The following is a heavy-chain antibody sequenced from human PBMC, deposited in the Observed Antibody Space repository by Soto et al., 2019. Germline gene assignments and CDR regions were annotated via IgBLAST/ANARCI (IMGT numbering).Heavy chain of an antibody. CDR3: ARGLDTAMVKQHEHFDY. J-gene: IGHJ4*02. D-gene: IGHD5-18*01. CDR1: GFSFSSYG. V-gene: IGHV3-33*01. CDR2: IWYDGSNK. Sequence: QPGGCLRLSCAAGGFSFSSYGMHWVRQAPGNGLEWVGVIWYDGSNKYYSDYVNGRFTISRNNSKKTLYLQMNSLRAEDTAVYYCARGLDTAMVKQHEHFDYWGQGTLVTVSS.